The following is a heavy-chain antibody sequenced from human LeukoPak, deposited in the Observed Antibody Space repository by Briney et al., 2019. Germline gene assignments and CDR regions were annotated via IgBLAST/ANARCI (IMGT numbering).Heavy chain of an antibody. D-gene: IGHD3-10*01. CDR2: ISSSSYI. CDR1: GFTFSSYS. CDR3: ARDWDPRFDYYGSGDLDY. Sequence: KPGGSLRLSCAASGFTFSSYSMNWVRQAPGKGLEWVSSISSSSYIYYADSVKGRFTISRDNAKNSLYLQMNSLRAEDTAVYYCARDWDPRFDYYGSGDLDYWGQGTLVTVSS. V-gene: IGHV3-21*01. J-gene: IGHJ4*02.